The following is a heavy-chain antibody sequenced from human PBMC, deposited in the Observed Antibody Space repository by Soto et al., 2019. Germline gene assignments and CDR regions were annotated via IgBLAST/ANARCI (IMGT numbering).Heavy chain of an antibody. V-gene: IGHV3-30-3*02. Sequence: QVQLVESGGGVVQPGRSLRLSCAASGFMFSAYAMLWVRQAPGKGLEWVAAISYDGTNKYYADSVRGRFSISRDVSGNMIYLQLNRLTAGDTATYYCAKTQTFNGYYGGFDAWGQGTRVTVSS. J-gene: IGHJ4*02. CDR1: GFMFSAYA. CDR2: ISYDGTNK. D-gene: IGHD3-3*01. CDR3: AKTQTFNGYYGGFDA.